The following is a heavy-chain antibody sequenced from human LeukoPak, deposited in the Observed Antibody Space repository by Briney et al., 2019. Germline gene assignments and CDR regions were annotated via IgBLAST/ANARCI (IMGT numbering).Heavy chain of an antibody. CDR1: GGTFSNYA. CDR2: IIPIFNTT. V-gene: IGHV1-69*06. D-gene: IGHD4-17*01. J-gene: IGHJ6*04. CDR3: ATTDYGDYYSYYYGMDV. Sequence: GASVTVSCKPSGGTFSNYAINWVRQAPGQGREWMGGIIPIFNTTNYAQKFQGRVTITADKFTNTAYLDLSSLRSDDTAVYYCATTDYGDYYSYYYGMDVWGKGTTVTVSS.